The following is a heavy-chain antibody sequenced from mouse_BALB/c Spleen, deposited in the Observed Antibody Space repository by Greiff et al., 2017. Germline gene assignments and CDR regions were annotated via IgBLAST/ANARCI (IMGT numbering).Heavy chain of an antibody. CDR2: IYPGDGDT. CDR1: GYAFSSYW. V-gene: IGHV1-80*01. D-gene: IGHD2-2*01. Sequence: VQLQQSGAELVRPGSSVKISCKASGYAFSSYWMNWVKQRPGQGLEWIGQIYPGDGDTNYNGKFKGKATLTADKSSSTAYMQLSSLTSEDSAVYFCARDAYGGVDYWGQGTSVTVSS. CDR3: ARDAYGGVDY. J-gene: IGHJ4*01.